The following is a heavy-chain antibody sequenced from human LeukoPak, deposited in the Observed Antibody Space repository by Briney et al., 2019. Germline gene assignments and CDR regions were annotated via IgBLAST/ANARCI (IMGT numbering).Heavy chain of an antibody. J-gene: IGHJ5*02. CDR1: GFTFSSYA. CDR2: ISYDGSNK. D-gene: IGHD5-12*01. V-gene: IGHV3-30-3*01. CDR3: ARDPTPYSAYDSFYFDP. Sequence: GGSLRLSCAASGFTFSSYAMHWVRQAPGKGLEWVAVISYDGSNKYYADSVRGRFTISRDNSKNTLYLQMNNLRPEDTAIYYCARDPTPYSAYDSFYFDPWGQGTLVTVSS.